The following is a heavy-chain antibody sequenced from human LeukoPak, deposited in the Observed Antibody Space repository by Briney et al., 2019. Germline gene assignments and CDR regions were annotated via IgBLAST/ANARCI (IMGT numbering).Heavy chain of an antibody. D-gene: IGHD4-17*01. V-gene: IGHV1-2*02. Sequence: ASVKVSCKASGYTFTGYYMHWVRQAPGQGLEWMGWINPNSGGTNYAQKFQGRVTMTRDTSISTAYMELSRLRSDDTAVYYCAREVSYGDYAHFDYWGQGTLVTVSS. CDR3: AREVSYGDYAHFDY. J-gene: IGHJ4*02. CDR2: INPNSGGT. CDR1: GYTFTGYY.